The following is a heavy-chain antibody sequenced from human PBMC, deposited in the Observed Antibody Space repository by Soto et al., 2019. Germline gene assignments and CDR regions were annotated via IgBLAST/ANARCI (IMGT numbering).Heavy chain of an antibody. D-gene: IGHD3-10*01. Sequence: QLQLQESGSGLVKPSETLSLTCAVSGVSITAVSGGSISSHGYSWSWIRQPPGKGLEWIGYSYHSGSTYYNPSLKSRVTIAVDRSKNQFALILSSVTAADTAVYYCARGDGSGSYFDYWGQGALVTVSS. CDR2: SYHSGST. CDR3: ARGDGSGSYFDY. J-gene: IGHJ4*02. CDR1: GGSISSHGYS. V-gene: IGHV4-30-2*01.